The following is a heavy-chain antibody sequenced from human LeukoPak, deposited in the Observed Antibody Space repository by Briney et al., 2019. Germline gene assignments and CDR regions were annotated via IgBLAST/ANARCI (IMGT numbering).Heavy chain of an antibody. D-gene: IGHD2-2*01. V-gene: IGHV6-1*01. J-gene: IGHJ5*02. CDR2: TYYRSKWYY. Sequence: SQTLSLTCAISGDSVSSDSAARNWIRQSPSRGLEWLGRTYYRSKWYYDYAVFVKSRITINADTSKNHFSLQLNSVTPEDTAVYYCVRGCSSTTCSGWFDPWGQGTLVTVSS. CDR1: GDSVSSDSAA. CDR3: VRGCSSTTCSGWFDP.